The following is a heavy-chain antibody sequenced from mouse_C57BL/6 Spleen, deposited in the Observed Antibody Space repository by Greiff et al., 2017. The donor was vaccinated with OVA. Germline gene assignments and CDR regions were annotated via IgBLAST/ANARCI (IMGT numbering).Heavy chain of an antibody. CDR2: INPNNGGT. V-gene: IGHV1-18*01. CDR1: GYTFTDYN. J-gene: IGHJ1*03. D-gene: IGHD1-1*01. Sequence: EVQLQQSGPELVKPGASVKIPCKASGYTFTDYNMDWVKQSHGKSLEWIGDINPNNGGTIYNQKFKGKATLTVDKSSSTAYMELRSLTSEDTAVYYGALPITTVVARGWYFDVWGTGTTVTVSS. CDR3: ALPITTVVARGWYFDV.